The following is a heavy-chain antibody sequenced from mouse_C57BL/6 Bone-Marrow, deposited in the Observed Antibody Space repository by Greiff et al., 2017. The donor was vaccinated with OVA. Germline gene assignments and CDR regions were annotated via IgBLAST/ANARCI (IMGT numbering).Heavy chain of an antibody. CDR1: EYEFPSHD. J-gene: IGHJ1*03. CDR2: INSDGGST. Sequence: EVMLVESGGGLVQPGESLKLSCESNEYEFPSHDMSWVRETPEKRLEWVAAINSDGGSTYYPDTMERRFIISRDNTKKTLYLQMSSLRSEDTALYYCARRGYGWYFDVWGTGTTVTVSS. CDR3: ARRGYGWYFDV. V-gene: IGHV5-2*01. D-gene: IGHD3-1*01.